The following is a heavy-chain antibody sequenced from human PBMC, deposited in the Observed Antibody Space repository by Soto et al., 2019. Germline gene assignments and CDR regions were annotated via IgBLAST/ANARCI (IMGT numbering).Heavy chain of an antibody. CDR1: GGAFITSS. CDR3: AREFIAASFGYYGMDV. V-gene: IGHV1-69*01. CDR2: IIPMFGTA. J-gene: IGHJ6*02. D-gene: IGHD6-13*01. Sequence: QVQLAQSGAEVKKPGSSVKVSCKASGGAFITSSISWVRQAPGQGLEWMGGIIPMFGTANYPQKCQGRVTITADESTSTAYMELSSLRSEDTAVYYCAREFIAASFGYYGMDVWGQGTTVTVSS.